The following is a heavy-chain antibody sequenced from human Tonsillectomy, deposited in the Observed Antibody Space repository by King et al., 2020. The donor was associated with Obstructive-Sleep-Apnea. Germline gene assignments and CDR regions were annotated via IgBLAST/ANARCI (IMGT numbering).Heavy chain of an antibody. J-gene: IGHJ4*02. CDR1: GFIFSNYA. V-gene: IGHV3-23*01. CDR3: SKDYRGSETIDY. CDR2: IDAGGVET. Sequence: VQSGGSLRLSCAASGFIFSNYAMSWVRQAPGKGLEWVSGIDAGGVETWYADSVKGRFTIARDNPKHTVYLQMHSLRAEDTAVYYCSKDYRGSETIDYWGQGTLVTVSS. D-gene: IGHD3-16*02.